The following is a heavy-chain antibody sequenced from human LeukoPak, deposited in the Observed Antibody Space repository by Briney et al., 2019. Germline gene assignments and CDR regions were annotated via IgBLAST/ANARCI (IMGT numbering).Heavy chain of an antibody. J-gene: IGHJ3*02. CDR3: ARDLMVVAATPDAFDI. CDR2: ISWSGGSS. V-gene: IGHV3-9*01. Sequence: PGRSLRLSCAASGFTFDDYAMHWVRQVPGKGLEWVSGISWSGGSSTYADSVKGRFTISRDNAKNSLYLQMNSLRAEDTAVYYCARDLMVVAATPDAFDIWGQGTMVTVSS. CDR1: GFTFDDYA. D-gene: IGHD2-15*01.